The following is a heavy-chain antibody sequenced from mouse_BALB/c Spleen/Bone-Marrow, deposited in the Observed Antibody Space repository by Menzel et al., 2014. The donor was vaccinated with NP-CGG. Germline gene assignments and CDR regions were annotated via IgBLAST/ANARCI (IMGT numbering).Heavy chain of an antibody. CDR2: IDPANGYT. CDR1: GFNIKDTY. Sequence: VQLQQSGAELVKPGASVKLSCTASGFNIKDTYMHWVKQRPEQGLEWIGRIDPANGYTKYDPKFQGKATITADTSSNTAYLKISSLPSEATAVYYGTTYYASRFTYWGPGTLVTVSA. D-gene: IGHD2-10*01. V-gene: IGHV14-3*02. CDR3: TTYYASRFTY. J-gene: IGHJ3*01.